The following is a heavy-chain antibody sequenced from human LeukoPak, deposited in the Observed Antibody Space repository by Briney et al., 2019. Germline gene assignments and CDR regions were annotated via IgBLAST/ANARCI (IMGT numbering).Heavy chain of an antibody. D-gene: IGHD6-19*01. CDR1: GFNFRGYE. CDR2: ISSSGSST. Sequence: GXSLRLSCAASGFNFRGYEMNWVRQAPGKGLQWLAYISSSGSSTYYADSVQGRFTISRDNAKNSLYLHMNSLRVDDTAVYYCVGEMDSGWYPYWGPGTLVTVSS. V-gene: IGHV3-48*03. J-gene: IGHJ4*02. CDR3: VGEMDSGWYPY.